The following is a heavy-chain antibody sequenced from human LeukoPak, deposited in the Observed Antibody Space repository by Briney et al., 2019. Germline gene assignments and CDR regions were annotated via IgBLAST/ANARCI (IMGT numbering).Heavy chain of an antibody. J-gene: IGHJ6*02. Sequence: GASVKVSCKASGYTFTSYGISWVRQAPGQGLEWMGWISAYNGNTNYAQKLQGRVTMTTDTSTSTAYMELRSLRSDDTAVYYCARNPPPDFWSGYYYYYGMDVWGQGTTVTVSS. CDR2: ISAYNGNT. D-gene: IGHD3-3*01. CDR3: ARNPPPDFWSGYYYYYGMDV. CDR1: GYTFTSYG. V-gene: IGHV1-18*01.